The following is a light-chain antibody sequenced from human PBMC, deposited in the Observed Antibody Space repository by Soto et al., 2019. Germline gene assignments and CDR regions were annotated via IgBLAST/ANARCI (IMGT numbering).Light chain of an antibody. V-gene: IGKV3-20*01. J-gene: IGKJ1*01. CDR2: GAS. CDR1: QSVSSSY. Sequence: EIVLTQSPGTLSLSRGERATLSCRASQSVSSSYLAWYQQKPGQAPRLLIYGASSRATGIPDRFSGSGSGTDFTLTISRLEPEDFAVYYCQQYGRTFGQGTKVEIK. CDR3: QQYGRT.